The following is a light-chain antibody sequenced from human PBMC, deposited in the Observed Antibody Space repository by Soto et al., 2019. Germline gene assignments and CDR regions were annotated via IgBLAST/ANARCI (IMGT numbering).Light chain of an antibody. CDR2: GAS. V-gene: IGKV3-20*01. CDR3: QQYGSSRIT. CDR1: HSVSSN. J-gene: IGKJ5*01. Sequence: EIVLTQSPGTLSLSPGERATLSCRASHSVSSNLAWYQQKPGQAPRLLSYGASSRATGIPDRFSGSGSETDFTLTISRLEPEDFAVYYCQQYGSSRITFGQGTRLEIK.